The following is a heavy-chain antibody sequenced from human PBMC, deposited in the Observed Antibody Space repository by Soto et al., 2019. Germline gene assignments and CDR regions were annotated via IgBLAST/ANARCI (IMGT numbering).Heavy chain of an antibody. Sequence: QVQVVESGGGVVQPGRSLRLSCEASGFTFSSYPMHWVRQAPGKGLEWVTVISYDGGNQYYADSVKGRFTISRDNSKNTLYLQMNSLRVEDTAVYYCAKAAYYYGSGSYFPFDYWGQGTLVTVSS. D-gene: IGHD3-10*01. V-gene: IGHV3-30-3*01. J-gene: IGHJ4*02. CDR1: GFTFSSYP. CDR2: ISYDGGNQ. CDR3: AKAAYYYGSGSYFPFDY.